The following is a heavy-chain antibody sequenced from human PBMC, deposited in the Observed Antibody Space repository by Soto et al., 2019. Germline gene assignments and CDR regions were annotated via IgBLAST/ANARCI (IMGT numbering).Heavy chain of an antibody. CDR3: ASAPSYETSAYKFDD. CDR2: IYFTGNT. V-gene: IGHV4-31*03. Sequence: SETLSLTCTVSGASISTAGYYWRWIRQHPGKDLEWIGYIYFTGNTHYNPSLKSRVTILADTSSNQFSLNLSSVTAADTAVYYCASAPSYETSAYKFDDWGQGTRVTV. CDR1: GASISTAGYY. D-gene: IGHD3-22*01. J-gene: IGHJ4*02.